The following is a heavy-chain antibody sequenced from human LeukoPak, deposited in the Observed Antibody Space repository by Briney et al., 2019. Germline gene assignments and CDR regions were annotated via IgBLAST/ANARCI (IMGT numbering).Heavy chain of an antibody. D-gene: IGHD2-15*01. J-gene: IGHJ5*02. CDR2: ISWNSGSI. CDR1: GFTIDDYA. CDR3: AKDQGSFDP. V-gene: IGHV3-9*01. Sequence: GRSLRLSCAASGFTIDDYAMHWVRQAPGKGLEWVSGISWNSGSIGYADSVKGRFTISRDNAKNSLYLQMNSLRAEDTALYYCAKDQGSFDPWGQGTLVTVSS.